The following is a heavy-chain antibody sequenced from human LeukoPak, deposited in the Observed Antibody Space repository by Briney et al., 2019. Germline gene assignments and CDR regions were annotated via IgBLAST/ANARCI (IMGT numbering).Heavy chain of an antibody. CDR2: IDSDGGNA. D-gene: IGHD3-16*01. J-gene: IGHJ4*02. V-gene: IGHV3-74*01. CDR1: RFTFSTHW. Sequence: GGSLRLSCEASRFTFSTHWMHWVRQAPGKGLVWVSRIDSDGGNAYYADSVKGRFTISRDNAKSTLYLQMNSLRAEDTAVYYCARGGGVLTAIDSWGKGTLSPSPQ. CDR3: ARGGGVLTAIDS.